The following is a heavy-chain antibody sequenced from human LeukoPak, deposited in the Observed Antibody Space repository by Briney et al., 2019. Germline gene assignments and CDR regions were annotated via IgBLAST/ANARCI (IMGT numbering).Heavy chain of an antibody. CDR1: GYTFTGYY. D-gene: IGHD6-13*01. CDR3: ARGAGSSWFDY. V-gene: IGHV1-2*02. Sequence: ASVKVSCKASGYTFTGYYMHWVRQAPGQGLEWMGWINPNSGGTNYAQKFQGRDTLTRDTSIRTAYMELTSLTSDDTAIYYCARGAGSSWFDYWGQGALITVSS. J-gene: IGHJ4*02. CDR2: INPNSGGT.